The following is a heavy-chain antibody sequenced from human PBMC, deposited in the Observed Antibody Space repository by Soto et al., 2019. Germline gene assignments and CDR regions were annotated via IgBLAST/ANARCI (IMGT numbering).Heavy chain of an antibody. D-gene: IGHD3-10*01. CDR3: ASGITMVRGAGQDAFDI. V-gene: IGHV4-34*01. CDR1: GGSFSGYY. CDR2: INHSGST. J-gene: IGHJ3*02. Sequence: SETLSLTCAVYGGSFSGYYWSWIRQPPGKGLEWIGEINHSGSTNYNPSLKSRVTISVDTSKNQFSLKLSSVTAADTVVYYCASGITMVRGAGQDAFDIWGQGTMVTVSS.